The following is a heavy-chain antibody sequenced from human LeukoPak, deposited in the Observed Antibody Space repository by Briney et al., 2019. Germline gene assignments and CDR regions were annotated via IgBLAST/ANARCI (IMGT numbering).Heavy chain of an antibody. Sequence: GGSLRLSCAASGFTFSSYAMNWVRQAPGKGLEWVSVIYSGGSTYYADSVKGRFTISRDNSKNTLYLQMNSLRAEDTAVYYCAREDCSGGSCYCTWGQGTLVTVSS. D-gene: IGHD2-15*01. CDR3: AREDCSGGSCYCT. V-gene: IGHV3-53*01. CDR1: GFTFSSYA. CDR2: IYSGGST. J-gene: IGHJ5*02.